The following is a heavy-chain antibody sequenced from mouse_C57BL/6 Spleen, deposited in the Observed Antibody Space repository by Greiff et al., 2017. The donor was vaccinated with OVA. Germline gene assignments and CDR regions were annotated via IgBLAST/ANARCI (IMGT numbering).Heavy chain of an antibody. V-gene: IGHV1-39*01. D-gene: IGHD3-2*02. Sequence: VQLQQSGPELVKPGASVKISCKASGYSFTDYNMNWVKQSNGKSLEWIGVINPNYGTTSYNQKFKGKATLTVDQSSSTAYMQLNCLTSEDSAVFYCSSPRQLRPHWCFDVWGTGTTVTVSS. CDR1: GYSFTDYN. CDR2: INPNYGTT. CDR3: SSPRQLRPHWCFDV. J-gene: IGHJ1*03.